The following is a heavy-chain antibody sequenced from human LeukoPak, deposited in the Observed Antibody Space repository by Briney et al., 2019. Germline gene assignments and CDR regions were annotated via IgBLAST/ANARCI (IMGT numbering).Heavy chain of an antibody. CDR3: ARDRYYYGSGSYYNRGNWFDP. CDR2: INPNSGGT. D-gene: IGHD3-10*01. J-gene: IGHJ5*02. CDR1: GYTFTSYD. V-gene: IGHV1-2*06. Sequence: ASVKVSCKASGYTFTSYDINWVRQATGQGLEWMGRINPNSGGTNYAQKFQGRVTMTRDTSISTAYMELSRLRSDDTAVYYCARDRYYYGSGSYYNRGNWFDPWGQGTLVTVSS.